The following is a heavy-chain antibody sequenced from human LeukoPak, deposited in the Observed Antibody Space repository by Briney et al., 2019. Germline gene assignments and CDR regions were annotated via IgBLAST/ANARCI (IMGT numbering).Heavy chain of an antibody. CDR3: ARDRCSSTSCYAWPRMFDY. J-gene: IGHJ4*02. CDR1: GFTVSSNY. Sequence: GGSLRLSCAASGFTVSSNYMRGVRQAPGKGLEGGSVIYRGCSTYYADSVKGRFTTSRDNHKNTLYLQMHSLSAEDTAVYYCARDRCSSTSCYAWPRMFDYWGQGTLVTVSS. D-gene: IGHD2-2*01. CDR2: IYRGCST. V-gene: IGHV3-66*02.